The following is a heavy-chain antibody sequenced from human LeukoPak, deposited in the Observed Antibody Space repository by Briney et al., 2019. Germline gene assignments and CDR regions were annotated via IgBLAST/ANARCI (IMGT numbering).Heavy chain of an antibody. Sequence: GASVKVSCKASGYTFTRYGISWERQAPGQGLEWMGWISAYNGNTNYAQKFQGRVTVTTDTSASTAYMELRSLRSDDTAMYYCARQSDIRTRRGDDAFDVWGQGTKVTVSS. J-gene: IGHJ3*01. CDR3: ARQSDIRTRRGDDAFDV. V-gene: IGHV1-18*01. CDR1: GYTFTRYG. D-gene: IGHD3-10*01. CDR2: ISAYNGNT.